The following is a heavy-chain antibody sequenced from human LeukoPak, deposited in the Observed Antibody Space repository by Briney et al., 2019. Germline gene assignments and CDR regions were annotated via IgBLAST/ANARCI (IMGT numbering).Heavy chain of an antibody. CDR3: ASSWGFGELTWFDP. CDR1: GFIFSSYA. CDR2: ISGSGGST. V-gene: IGHV3-23*01. D-gene: IGHD3-10*01. J-gene: IGHJ5*02. Sequence: GGSLRLSCAASGFIFSSYAMSWVRQAPGKGLEWVSAISGSGGSTYYADSVKGRFTISRDNSKNTLYLQMNSLRAEDTAVYYCASSWGFGELTWFDPWGQGTLVTVSS.